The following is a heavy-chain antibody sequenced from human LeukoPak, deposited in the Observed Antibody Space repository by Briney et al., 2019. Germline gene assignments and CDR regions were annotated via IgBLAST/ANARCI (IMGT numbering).Heavy chain of an antibody. D-gene: IGHD2-15*01. CDR1: GYTFTSYA. Sequence: ASVTVSCKASGYTFTSYAMNWVRQAPGQGLEWMGWINTNTGNPTYAQGFTGRFVFSLDTSVSTAYLQISSLKAEDTAVYYCARDQCSGGSCPNWFDPWGQGTLVTVSS. CDR3: ARDQCSGGSCPNWFDP. CDR2: INTNTGNP. V-gene: IGHV7-4-1*02. J-gene: IGHJ5*02.